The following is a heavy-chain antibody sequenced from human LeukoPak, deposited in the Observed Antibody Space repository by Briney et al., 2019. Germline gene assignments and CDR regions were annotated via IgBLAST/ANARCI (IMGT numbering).Heavy chain of an antibody. J-gene: IGHJ6*02. CDR1: GGSISSYY. D-gene: IGHD2-2*02. CDR2: IYTSGST. V-gene: IGHV4-4*08. CDR3: ASSRVPAAIEGDYYYGMDV. Sequence: SETLSLTCTVSGGSISSYYWSWIRQPPGKGLEWIGRIYTSGSTNYNPSLKSRVTISVDTSKNQFSLKLSSVTAADTAVYYCASSRVPAAIEGDYYYGMDVWGQGTTVTVSS.